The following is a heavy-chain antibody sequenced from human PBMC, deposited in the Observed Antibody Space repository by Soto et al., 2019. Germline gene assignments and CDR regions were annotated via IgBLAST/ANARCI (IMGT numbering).Heavy chain of an antibody. V-gene: IGHV1-69*01. CDR3: ARVRYYDSSGYPSNWYFDL. CDR1: GGTFSSYA. J-gene: IGHJ2*01. D-gene: IGHD3-22*01. CDR2: IIPIFGTA. Sequence: QVQLVQSGAEVKKPGSSVKVSCKASGGTFSSYAISWVRQAPGQGLEWMGGIIPIFGTANYAQKFQGRVTITADESTSTAYMELRSLRSEDTAVYYCARVRYYDSSGYPSNWYFDLWGRGTLVTVSS.